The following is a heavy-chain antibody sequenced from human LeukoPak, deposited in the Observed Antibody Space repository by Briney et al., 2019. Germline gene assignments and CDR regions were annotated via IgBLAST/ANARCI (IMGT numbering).Heavy chain of an antibody. J-gene: IGHJ5*02. Sequence: PSETLSLTCTVSGGSVSSGSYYWSWIRQPPGKGLEWIGYIYYSGSTNYNPSLKSRVTISVDTSKNQFSLKLSSVTAADTAVYYCAREDCSGGSCSSDPWGQGTLVTVSS. D-gene: IGHD2-15*01. CDR1: GGSVSSGSYY. CDR2: IYYSGST. CDR3: AREDCSGGSCSSDP. V-gene: IGHV4-61*01.